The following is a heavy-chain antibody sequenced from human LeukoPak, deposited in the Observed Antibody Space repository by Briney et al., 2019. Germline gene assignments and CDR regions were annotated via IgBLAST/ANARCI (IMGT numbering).Heavy chain of an antibody. V-gene: IGHV4-59*08. CDR3: ARQTGYYFDY. J-gene: IGHJ4*02. Sequence: SETLSLTCTVSGGCISSYYWSWIRQPPGKGLEWIGYIYYSGSTNYNPSLKSRVTISVDTSKNQFSLKLSSVTAADTAVYYCARQTGYYFDYWGQGTLVTVSS. D-gene: IGHD3-10*01. CDR1: GGCISSYY. CDR2: IYYSGST.